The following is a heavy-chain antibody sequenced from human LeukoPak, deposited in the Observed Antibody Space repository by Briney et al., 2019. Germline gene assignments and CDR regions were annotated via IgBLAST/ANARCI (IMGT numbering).Heavy chain of an antibody. CDR1: GFAFSHFG. CDR2: IWYDGNVK. Sequence: GGSLRLSCAASGFAFSHFGMYWVRQAPGKGLEWLAVIWYDGNVKYYADSVKGRFTISRDNSENTLSLQMDRLRVEDTAVYYCARGSVADPFDYWGQGTLVTVSS. D-gene: IGHD6-19*01. V-gene: IGHV3-33*01. CDR3: ARGSVADPFDY. J-gene: IGHJ4*02.